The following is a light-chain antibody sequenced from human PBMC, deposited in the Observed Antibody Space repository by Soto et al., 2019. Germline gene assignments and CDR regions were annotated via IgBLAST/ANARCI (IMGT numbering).Light chain of an antibody. CDR1: QNINTD. CDR2: HAS. CDR3: QQLNSYPFT. J-gene: IGKJ5*01. V-gene: IGKV1-5*01. Sequence: DIQMTQSPSTLSASVGDRVTITCRASQNINTDLAWYQQKPGKVPNLLIYHASSLVTGVPSRFSGSGSGTEFTLTISSLKPDDFAAYYCQQLNSYPFTVGQGTRLEI.